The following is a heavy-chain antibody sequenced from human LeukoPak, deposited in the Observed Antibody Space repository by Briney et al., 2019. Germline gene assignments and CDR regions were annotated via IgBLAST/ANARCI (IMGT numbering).Heavy chain of an antibody. J-gene: IGHJ4*02. D-gene: IGHD3-22*01. CDR1: GGSISSSSYY. V-gene: IGHV4-39*07. CDR2: INHSGST. CDR3: ARGQRSYYDSSGYYGY. Sequence: SETLSLTCTVSGGSISSSSYYWSWIRQPPGKGLEWIGEINHSGSTNYNPSLKSRVTISVDTSKNQFSLKLSSVTAADTAVYYCARGQRSYYDSSGYYGYWGQGTLVTVSS.